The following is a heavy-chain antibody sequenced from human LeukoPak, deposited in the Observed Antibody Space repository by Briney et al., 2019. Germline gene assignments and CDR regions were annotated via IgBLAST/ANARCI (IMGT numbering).Heavy chain of an antibody. CDR3: AREDVVLVDAVRYYYYGMDV. Sequence: ASVKVSCKASGYNFISYYMHWVRQAPGQGLEWMGIINPSGGSTSYAQKFQDRVTLSRDTSTSTVYMELSSLKSEDTAVYYCAREDVVLVDAVRYYYYGMDVWGQGTTVTVSS. CDR2: INPSGGST. CDR1: GYNFISYY. V-gene: IGHV1-46*01. J-gene: IGHJ6*02. D-gene: IGHD2-8*01.